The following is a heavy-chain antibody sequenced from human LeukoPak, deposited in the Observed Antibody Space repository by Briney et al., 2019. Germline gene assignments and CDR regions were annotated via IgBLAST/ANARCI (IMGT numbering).Heavy chain of an antibody. D-gene: IGHD3-22*01. CDR3: ARDLGQYYDTSDNWFDP. CDR1: EFSVGSNY. CDR2: IYSGGST. Sequence: GGSLRLSCAASEFSVGSNYMTWVRQAPGKGLERVSLIYSGGSTYYADSVKGRFTISRDNAKNTLNLQMNSLRAEDTAVYYCARDLGQYYDTSDNWFDPWGQGTLVTVSS. V-gene: IGHV3-66*01. J-gene: IGHJ5*02.